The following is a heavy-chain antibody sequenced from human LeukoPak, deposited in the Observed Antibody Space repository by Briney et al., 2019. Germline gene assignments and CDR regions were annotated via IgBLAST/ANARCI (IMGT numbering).Heavy chain of an antibody. D-gene: IGHD3-22*01. J-gene: IGHJ4*02. CDR3: ARSYYYDSSAYSFDY. V-gene: IGHV5-10-1*01. CDR1: GYSFTSYW. Sequence: GESLRISCKGSGYSFTSYWISWVRQMPGKGLEWMGRIDPSDSYTNYSPSFQGHVTISADKSISTAYLQWSSLKASDTAMYYCARSYYYDSSAYSFDYWGQGTLVTVSS. CDR2: IDPSDSYT.